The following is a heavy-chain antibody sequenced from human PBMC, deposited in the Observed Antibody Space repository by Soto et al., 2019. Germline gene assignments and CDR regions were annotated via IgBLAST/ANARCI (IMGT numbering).Heavy chain of an antibody. Sequence: QVQVVQSGAEVKKPGASVKISCKASGYTFSTHAMHWVRQAPGQSLEWMGWINGGTGQTKHSHRFQDRVSITRDTSARTAYMELSSLRSEDTAVYYCERGKGMEENYYYDGLDIGGQGTTVTVSS. CDR3: ERGKGMEENYYYDGLDI. V-gene: IGHV1-3*01. CDR1: GYTFSTHA. CDR2: INGGTGQT. D-gene: IGHD1-1*01. J-gene: IGHJ6*02.